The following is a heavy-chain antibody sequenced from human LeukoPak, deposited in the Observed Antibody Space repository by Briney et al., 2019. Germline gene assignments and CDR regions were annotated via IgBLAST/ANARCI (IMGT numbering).Heavy chain of an antibody. CDR1: GGSIRGLY. J-gene: IGHJ5*02. V-gene: IGHV4-59*11. CDR2: IHYTGKT. D-gene: IGHD6-13*01. CDR3: ARINSGYDLSSSWYPNWFDP. Sequence: SETLSLTCTVSGGSIRGLYWSWIRQPPGKGLEWIGNIHYTGKTDYNPPLKSRGTMSVKTSKNHFSVRLTSVTAADTAVYYCARINSGYDLSSSWYPNWFDPWGQGALVTVSS.